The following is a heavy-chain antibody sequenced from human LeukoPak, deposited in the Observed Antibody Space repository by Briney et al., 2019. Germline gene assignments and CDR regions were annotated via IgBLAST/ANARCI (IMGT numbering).Heavy chain of an antibody. CDR1: GFTFSSYA. J-gene: IGHJ5*02. D-gene: IGHD6-13*01. Sequence: GGSLRLSCATSGFTFSSYAMTWVRQPPGKGLEWVSTITGRRGSTYYADSVKGRFTISRDNSKNTLYLQMNSLRAEDTAVYYCAKAGIAAAYNWFDPWGQGTLVTVSS. V-gene: IGHV3-23*01. CDR3: AKAGIAAAYNWFDP. CDR2: ITGRRGST.